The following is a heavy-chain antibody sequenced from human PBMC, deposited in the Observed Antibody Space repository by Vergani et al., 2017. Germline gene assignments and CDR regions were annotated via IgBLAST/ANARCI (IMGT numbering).Heavy chain of an antibody. J-gene: IGHJ5*02. CDR2: INPNSGGT. CDR3: ASDGYCSSTSCYGWFDP. V-gene: IGHV1-2*02. D-gene: IGHD2-2*03. CDR1: GYNFTGYY. Sequence: QVQLVQSGAEVKKPGASVKVSCKASGYNFTGYYMHWVRQAPGQGLEWMGWINPNSGGTNYAQKFQGRVTMTRDTSISKAYMELSRRRYDDTAVYYCASDGYCSSTSCYGWFDPWGQGTLVTVSS.